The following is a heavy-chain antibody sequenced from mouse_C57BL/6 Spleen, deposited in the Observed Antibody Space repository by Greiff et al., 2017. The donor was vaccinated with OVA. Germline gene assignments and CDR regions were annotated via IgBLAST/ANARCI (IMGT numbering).Heavy chain of an antibody. Sequence: EVQLQQSGPELVKPGASVKIPCKASGYTFTDYNMDWVKQSHGKSLEWIGDINPNNGGTIYNQKFKGKATLTVDKSSSTAYMELRSLTSEDTAVYYCARQYYSNYYFDYWGQGTTLTVSS. D-gene: IGHD2-5*01. J-gene: IGHJ2*01. CDR1: GYTFTDYN. V-gene: IGHV1-18*01. CDR2: INPNNGGT. CDR3: ARQYYSNYYFDY.